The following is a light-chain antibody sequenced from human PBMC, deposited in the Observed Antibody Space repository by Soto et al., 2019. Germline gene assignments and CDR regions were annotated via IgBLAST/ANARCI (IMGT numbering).Light chain of an antibody. Sequence: EIVMTQSPATLSVSAGVRVTLSCRASQSVSIYLAWYQQRPGQAPRPLIYGASTRATGIPARFSASGSGTEFNLAINSLQSEDFAVYYCQQYNYWPLTFGGGTREEI. J-gene: IGKJ4*01. CDR2: GAS. V-gene: IGKV3-15*01. CDR1: QSVSIY. CDR3: QQYNYWPLT.